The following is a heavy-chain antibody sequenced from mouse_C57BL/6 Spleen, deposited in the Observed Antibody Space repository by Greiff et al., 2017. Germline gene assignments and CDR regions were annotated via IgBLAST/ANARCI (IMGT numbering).Heavy chain of an antibody. J-gene: IGHJ3*01. Sequence: VQLQQPGAELVKPGASVKLSCKASGYTFTSYWMHWVKQRPGQGLEWIGMIHPNSGSTNYNEKFKSKATLTVDKSSSTAYMQLSSLTSEDSAVYYCARRIDYYGSSYAWFAYWGQGTLVTVSA. CDR2: IHPNSGST. CDR3: ARRIDYYGSSYAWFAY. CDR1: GYTFTSYW. V-gene: IGHV1-64*01. D-gene: IGHD1-1*01.